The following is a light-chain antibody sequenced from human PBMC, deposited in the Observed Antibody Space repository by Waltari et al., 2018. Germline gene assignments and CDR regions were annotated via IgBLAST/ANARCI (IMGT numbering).Light chain of an antibody. Sequence: ETVLTQSPATLSLSPGERAPLSCRASQSVTTYLAWYQQKPGRAPRLLIYDASNRATDIPARFSGSGSGTDFTLTISSLEPEDSAVYFCQQRNNWPTTFGQGTRLEIK. J-gene: IGKJ5*01. CDR3: QQRNNWPTT. CDR1: QSVTTY. V-gene: IGKV3-11*01. CDR2: DAS.